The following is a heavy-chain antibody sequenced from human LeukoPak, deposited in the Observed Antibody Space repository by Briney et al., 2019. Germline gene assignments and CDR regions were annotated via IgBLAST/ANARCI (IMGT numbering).Heavy chain of an antibody. CDR3: ARDEGVAGFDY. Sequence: GGSLRLSCAASGFAFSDYYMSWIRQAPGKGQEWVSYISSSGNTIYYADSVKGRFTISRDNAKNSLYLQMNSLRAEDTAVYYCARDEGVAGFDYWGQGTLVTVSS. CDR2: ISSSGNTI. V-gene: IGHV3-11*04. CDR1: GFAFSDYY. D-gene: IGHD6-19*01. J-gene: IGHJ4*02.